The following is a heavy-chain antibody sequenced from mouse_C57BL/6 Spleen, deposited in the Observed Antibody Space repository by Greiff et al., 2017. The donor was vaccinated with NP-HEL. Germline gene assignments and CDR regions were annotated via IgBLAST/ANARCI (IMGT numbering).Heavy chain of an antibody. CDR1: GYAFTNYL. D-gene: IGHD1-1*01. V-gene: IGHV1-54*01. J-gene: IGHJ4*01. Sequence: VKLMESGAELVRPGTSVKVSCKASGYAFTNYLIEWVKQRPGQGLEWIGVINPGSGGTNYNEKFKGKATLTADKSSSTAYMQLSSLTSEDSAVYFCARGGVVAYEDYWGQGTSVTVSS. CDR2: INPGSGGT. CDR3: ARGGVVAYEDY.